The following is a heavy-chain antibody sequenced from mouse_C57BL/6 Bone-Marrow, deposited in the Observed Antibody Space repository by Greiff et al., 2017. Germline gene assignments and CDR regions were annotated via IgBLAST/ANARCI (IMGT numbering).Heavy chain of an antibody. D-gene: IGHD6-1*01. V-gene: IGHV1-50*01. CDR2: IDPSDSYT. CDR1: GYTFTSYW. Sequence: QVQLQQPGAELVKPGASVKLSCKASGYTFTSYWMQWVKQRPGQGLEWIGEIDPSDSYTNYNQKLKGKATLTVDTSSSTAYMQLSSLTSEDSAVYYCARGPPGYWGQGTSVTVSS. J-gene: IGHJ4*01. CDR3: ARGPPGY.